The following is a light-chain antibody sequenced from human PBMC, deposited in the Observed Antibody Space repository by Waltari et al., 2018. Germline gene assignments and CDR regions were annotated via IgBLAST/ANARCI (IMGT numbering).Light chain of an antibody. V-gene: IGLV1-44*01. Sequence: QSVLTQPPSASATPGQSVTISCSGFRSTIGVNPVSWYQQLPGTAPKLLMYSNNHRSSGVPDRFSGSKSGTSASLAISGLQFEDEAEYYCASWDDSLIGPSVVFGGGTKLTVL. J-gene: IGLJ2*01. CDR1: RSTIGVNP. CDR3: ASWDDSLIGPSVV. CDR2: SNN.